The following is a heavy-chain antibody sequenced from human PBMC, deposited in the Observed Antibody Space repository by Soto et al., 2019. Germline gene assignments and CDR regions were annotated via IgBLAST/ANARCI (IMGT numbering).Heavy chain of an antibody. D-gene: IGHD2-2*01. V-gene: IGHV4-38-2*01. CDR1: GYSISSGNY. CDR3: RSSTSCYDESCVDV. Sequence: KSSETLSLTCAVSGYSISSGNYWAWIRQPPGRGLEWIGSLYHIGSTHYNTSLKSRVTISVDTSKNHFSLELSSVTAADTAIYYCRSSTSCYDESCVDVWGQGTMVTVS. J-gene: IGHJ6*02. CDR2: LYHIGST.